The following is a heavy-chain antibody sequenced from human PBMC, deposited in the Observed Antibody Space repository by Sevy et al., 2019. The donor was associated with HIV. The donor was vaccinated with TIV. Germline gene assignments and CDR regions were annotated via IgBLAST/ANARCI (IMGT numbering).Heavy chain of an antibody. CDR3: ARRRSTHYHFDY. Sequence: SETPSLTCTVSGGSISSSSFYWGWIRQSPGKGLEWIGSIYYRGDTYYNPSLKSRITMSVDTSKNQFSLKVTSVTAGDTAMYYCARRRSTHYHFDYWGRGTLVTVSS. V-gene: IGHV4-39*01. CDR1: GGSISSSSFY. J-gene: IGHJ4*02. D-gene: IGHD2-15*01. CDR2: IYYRGDT.